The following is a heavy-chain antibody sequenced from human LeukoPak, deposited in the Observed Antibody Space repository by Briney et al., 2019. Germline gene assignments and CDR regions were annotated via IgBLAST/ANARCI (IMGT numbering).Heavy chain of an antibody. D-gene: IGHD2-21*02. Sequence: GGSLRLSCAASGFTVTNDWMSWVRQAPGTGLEWVGRIKSENDGGATDFATPVKGRFAMSRDESKNTLYLQMNSLKIEDTAVYYCARDVVVTAIRVDYWGQGTLVTVSS. CDR3: ARDVVVTAIRVDY. V-gene: IGHV3-15*01. CDR2: IKSENDGGAT. J-gene: IGHJ4*02. CDR1: GFTVTNDW.